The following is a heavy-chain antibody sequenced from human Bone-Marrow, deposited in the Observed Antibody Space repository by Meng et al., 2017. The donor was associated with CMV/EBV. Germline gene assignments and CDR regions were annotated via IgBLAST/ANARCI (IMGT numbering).Heavy chain of an antibody. CDR3: ASSLAIITFFDF. CDR1: GLSFTSYS. Sequence: CAASGLSFTSYSMNWVRQAPGKGLEWVSSISPDSSYIYYPDSLKGRFTISRDNAKNSVSLHMDSLRDEDTAVYYCASSLAIITFFDFWGQGTLVTVSS. CDR2: ISPDSSYI. J-gene: IGHJ4*02. V-gene: IGHV3-21*01. D-gene: IGHD1-14*01.